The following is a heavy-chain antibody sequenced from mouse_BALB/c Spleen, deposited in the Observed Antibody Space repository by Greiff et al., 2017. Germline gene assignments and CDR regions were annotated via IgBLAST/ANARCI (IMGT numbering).Heavy chain of an antibody. CDR3: ARYDGYYYFDY. J-gene: IGHJ2*01. CDR1: GFTFSSYT. D-gene: IGHD2-3*01. CDR2: ISSGGGNT. V-gene: IGHV5-9*03. Sequence: EVMLVESGGGLVKPGGSLKLSCAASGFTFSSYTMSWVRQTPEKRLEWVATISSGGGNTYYPDSVKGRFTISRDNAKNNLYLQMSSLRSEDTALYYCARYDGYYYFDYWGQGTTLTVSS.